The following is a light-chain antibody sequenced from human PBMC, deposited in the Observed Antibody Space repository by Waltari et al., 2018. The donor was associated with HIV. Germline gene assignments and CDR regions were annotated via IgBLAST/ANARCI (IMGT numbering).Light chain of an antibody. CDR3: LQHNSYPRT. J-gene: IGKJ1*01. V-gene: IGKV1-17*01. CDR1: QDVGNS. Sequence: DIQMTQFPSSLSASVGDRVTITCRATQDVGNSVCWYQQRPGTVPRVLVSGAYTRHRGVESRFTGSGSGTEYTLTISSLQPEDFATYYCLQHNSYPRTFGQGTKVEIK. CDR2: GAY.